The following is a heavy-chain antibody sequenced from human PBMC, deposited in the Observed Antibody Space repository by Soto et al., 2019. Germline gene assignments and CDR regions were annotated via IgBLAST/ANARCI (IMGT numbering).Heavy chain of an antibody. CDR2: INPDGGGT. CDR3: ARDYPAPGIAAAGYYYYYGMDV. D-gene: IGHD6-13*01. Sequence: GASVTVSCKASGYTFTGYYMHWVRQAPGQGLGWMVWINPDGGGTNYAKKFQGRATITRDTSIRKAYMELSRLRSDDTAVYYCARDYPAPGIAAAGYYYYYGMDVWGQGTTVTVSS. V-gene: IGHV1-2*02. J-gene: IGHJ6*02. CDR1: GYTFTGYY.